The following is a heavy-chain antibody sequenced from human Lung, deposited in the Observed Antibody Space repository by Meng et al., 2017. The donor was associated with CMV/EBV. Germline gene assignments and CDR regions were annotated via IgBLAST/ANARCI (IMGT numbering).Heavy chain of an antibody. J-gene: IGHJ4*02. CDR1: GYSFSTYW. CDR2: IHPSDSET. D-gene: IGHD1-26*01. Sequence: GGSLRLSCKGSGYSFSTYWIAGVRQMPGKGLEWMGVIHPSDSETTYSPSFEGQVTISADTSSSTVYLHWSYLKASDTGMYYCASGAGDYWGQGTLVTVSS. CDR3: ASGAGDY. V-gene: IGHV5-51*03.